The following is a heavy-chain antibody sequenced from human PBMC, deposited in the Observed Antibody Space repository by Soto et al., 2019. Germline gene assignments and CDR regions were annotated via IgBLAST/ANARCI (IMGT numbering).Heavy chain of an antibody. CDR1: AYTFTSYD. Sequence: QVQLVQSGAEVKKPGASVKVSCKAAAYTFTSYDINWVRQATGQDFEWMGWMNPNNGNTAYAQKFQGRVTMTSDTSKSTAFMELSSLTSEDTAVYYCARGPRNWGVDYWGQGTLVTVSS. CDR3: ARGPRNWGVDY. V-gene: IGHV1-8*01. J-gene: IGHJ4*02. D-gene: IGHD7-27*01. CDR2: MNPNNGNT.